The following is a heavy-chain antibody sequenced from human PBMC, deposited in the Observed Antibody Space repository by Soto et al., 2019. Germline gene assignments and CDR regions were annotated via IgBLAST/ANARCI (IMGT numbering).Heavy chain of an antibody. CDR1: GGTFSSYA. CDR3: ATGMTTVTTFDY. J-gene: IGHJ4*02. CDR2: IIPIFGTA. Sequence: SVKVSCKASGGTFSSYAISWVRQAPGQGLEWMGGIIPIFGTANYAQKFQGRVTITADESTSTAYMELSSLRSEDTAVYYCATGMTTVTTFDYWGQGTLVTVSS. V-gene: IGHV1-69*13. D-gene: IGHD4-17*01.